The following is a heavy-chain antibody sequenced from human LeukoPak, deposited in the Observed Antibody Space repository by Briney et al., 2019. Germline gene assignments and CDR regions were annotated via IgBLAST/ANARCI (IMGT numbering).Heavy chain of an antibody. V-gene: IGHV4-34*01. D-gene: IGHD3-16*01. CDR1: GVTLSDYY. CDR3: ARGWGSNSWYGDY. CDR2: VNHSGSP. J-gene: IGHJ4*02. Sequence: SETLSLTCAVYGVTLSDYYWSWIRQPPGKWLEWIGEVNHSGSPNYNPSLKSRVTISIDTSKNQFSLNLTSVTAADTAEYYCARGWGSNSWYGDYWGQGTLVTVSS.